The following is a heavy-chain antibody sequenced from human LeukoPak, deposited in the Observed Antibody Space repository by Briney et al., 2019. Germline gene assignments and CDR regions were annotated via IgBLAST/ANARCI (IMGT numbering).Heavy chain of an antibody. CDR3: ARHVAAYDFWSPLDY. CDR2: IYPGDSDT. V-gene: IGHV5-51*01. CDR1: GYSFTSYW. D-gene: IGHD3-3*01. Sequence: GESLKISCKGSGYSFTSYWIGWVRQMPGKGLEWMGIIYPGDSDTRYSPSFQGQVTISADKSISTAYLQWSSLKASDTAMYYCARHVAAYDFWSPLDYWGQGTLVTVSS. J-gene: IGHJ4*02.